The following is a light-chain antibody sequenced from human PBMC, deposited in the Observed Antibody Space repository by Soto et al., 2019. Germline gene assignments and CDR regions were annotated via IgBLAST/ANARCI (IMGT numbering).Light chain of an antibody. CDR2: LGS. V-gene: IGKV2-28*01. J-gene: IGKJ3*01. CDR3: MQALQTSFT. CDR1: QSLLHRNGYNY. Sequence: DIVMTQSPLSLSVTPGEPASISCRCSQSLLHRNGYNYLDWYLQKPGQSPQLLISLGSNRASGVPDRLSGSESGTDFTLNITRVEAGDVGVYYCMQALQTSFTFGPGTRVDI.